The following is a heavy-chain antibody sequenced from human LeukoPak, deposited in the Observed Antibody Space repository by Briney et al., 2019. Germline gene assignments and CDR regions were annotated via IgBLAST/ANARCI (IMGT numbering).Heavy chain of an antibody. Sequence: GGSLRLSCAASGFTFSNYWMHWVRQAPGEALMWVSRIKSDGSSTTYADSVKGRFTISRDNAKNTLYLQMDSLRAEDTAVYYCSRDSLSSCGGDCYSGLDVWGQGTTVTVSS. V-gene: IGHV3-74*01. CDR3: SRDSLSSCGGDCYSGLDV. CDR1: GFTFSNYW. CDR2: IKSDGSST. D-gene: IGHD2-21*02. J-gene: IGHJ6*02.